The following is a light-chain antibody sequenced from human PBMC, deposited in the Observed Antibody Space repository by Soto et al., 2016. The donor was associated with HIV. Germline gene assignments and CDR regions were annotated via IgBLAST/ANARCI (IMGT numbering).Light chain of an antibody. CDR1: QSISIY. V-gene: IGKV1-39*01. CDR2: AAS. J-gene: IGKJ4*01. Sequence: DIQMTQSPSSLSASVGDRVTITCRASQSISIYLNWYQQKPGKAPKLLIYAASSLQSGVPSRFSGSGSGTDFTLTISSLQPEDFATYYCQQLYSYPLTFGGGTKVEIK. CDR3: QQLYSYPLT.